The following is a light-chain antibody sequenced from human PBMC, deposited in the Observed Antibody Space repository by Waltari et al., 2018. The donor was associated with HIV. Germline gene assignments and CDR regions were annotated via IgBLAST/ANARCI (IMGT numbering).Light chain of an antibody. CDR3: AAWDDSLNGWV. V-gene: IGLV1-44*01. CDR2: SNN. Sequence: QSVLTQPPSASGTPGQRVTISCSGSSSNIGSNTVSWYQQLPGTAPKLFIYSNNQRPSGVPDRFSGSKPGTSASLAISGLQSEDEADYYCAAWDDSLNGWVFGGGTKLTVV. J-gene: IGLJ3*02. CDR1: SSNIGSNT.